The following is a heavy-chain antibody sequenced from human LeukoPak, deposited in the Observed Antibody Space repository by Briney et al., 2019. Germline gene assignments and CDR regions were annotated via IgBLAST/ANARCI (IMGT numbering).Heavy chain of an antibody. D-gene: IGHD2-2*01. CDR1: GFTFSSYA. CDR2: ISGSGDST. J-gene: IGHJ4*02. CDR3: ARVVGKGYCSSTSCYAMGFDY. V-gene: IGHV3-23*01. Sequence: GGSLRLSCVASGFTFSSYAMTWVRQAPGKGLEWVSSISGSGDSTYYADSVKGLFTISRDNSKSTLFLQMNSLRVEDTAVYYCARVVGKGYCSSTSCYAMGFDYWGQGTLVTVSS.